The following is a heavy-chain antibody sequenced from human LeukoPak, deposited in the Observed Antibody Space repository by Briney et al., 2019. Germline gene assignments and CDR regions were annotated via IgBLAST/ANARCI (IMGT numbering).Heavy chain of an antibody. CDR1: GGSVSSGNYY. CDR2: IYYSGST. Sequence: SETLTLTCTVSGGSVSSGNYYWSWIRQPPGKGLEWIGYIYYSGSTNYNPSLKSRVTISVDTSKNQFSLKLSSATVADTAVYYCARKFDSWGQGTLVTVSS. CDR3: ARKFDS. J-gene: IGHJ5*01. V-gene: IGHV4-61*01.